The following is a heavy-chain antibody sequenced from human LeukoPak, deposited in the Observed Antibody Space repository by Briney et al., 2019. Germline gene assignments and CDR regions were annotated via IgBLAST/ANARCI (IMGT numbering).Heavy chain of an antibody. CDR3: ARDAQSRQWLLNWFDP. Sequence: ASETLSLTCTVSGYSISSGYYWGWIRQPPGKGLEWIGSIYYSGSTYYNPSLRSRVTISVDTSKNQFSLKLSSVTAADTAVYYCARDAQSRQWLLNWFDPWGQGTLVTVSS. CDR1: GYSISSGYY. J-gene: IGHJ5*02. D-gene: IGHD6-19*01. V-gene: IGHV4-38-2*02. CDR2: IYYSGST.